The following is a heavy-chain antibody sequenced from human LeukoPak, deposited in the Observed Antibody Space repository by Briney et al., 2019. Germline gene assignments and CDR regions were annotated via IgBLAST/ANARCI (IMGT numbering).Heavy chain of an antibody. J-gene: IGHJ2*01. CDR1: GGSISSYY. CDR3: ARVGSYYTWYFDL. V-gene: IGHV4-59*01. CDR2: IYYSGST. Sequence: SETLSLTCTVSGGSISSYYWSWIRQPPGKGLEWIGYIYYSGSTNYNPSLKSRVTISVDTSKNQFSLKLSSVTAADTAVYYCARVGSYYTWYFDLWGRGTLVTVSS. D-gene: IGHD1-26*01.